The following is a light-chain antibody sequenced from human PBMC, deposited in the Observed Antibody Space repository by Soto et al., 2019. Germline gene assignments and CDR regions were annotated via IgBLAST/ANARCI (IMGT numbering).Light chain of an antibody. CDR2: EVT. Sequence: QSALTQPASVSGSAGQSITISCTGTSNDVGGDNYVSWYQQHPGKAPKVMIYEVTYRPSGVSNRFSGSKSGNTASLTISGLQAEDEADYYCSSFTSRGTYVFGTGTKLTVL. V-gene: IGLV2-14*01. CDR1: SNDVGGDNY. CDR3: SSFTSRGTYV. J-gene: IGLJ1*01.